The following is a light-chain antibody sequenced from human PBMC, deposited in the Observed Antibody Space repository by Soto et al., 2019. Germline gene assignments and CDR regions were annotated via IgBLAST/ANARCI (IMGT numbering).Light chain of an antibody. Sequence: QSVLTQPPSVSGAPGQRVTISCTGSSSNIGAGYDVHWYQQLPGTAPKLLIYGNSNRPSGVPDRFSGSKSGTSASLAITGLQADEEADYYCQSYDSSLRGVFGTGTKVTVL. CDR2: GNS. J-gene: IGLJ1*01. V-gene: IGLV1-40*01. CDR3: QSYDSSLRGV. CDR1: SSNIGAGYD.